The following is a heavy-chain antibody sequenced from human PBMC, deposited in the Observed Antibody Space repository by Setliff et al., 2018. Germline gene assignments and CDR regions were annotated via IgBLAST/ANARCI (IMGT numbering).Heavy chain of an antibody. D-gene: IGHD4-17*01. V-gene: IGHV3-7*03. CDR3: AKDLASGDYVYYFDY. Sequence: PGGSLRLSCAASALTFSSYWMNWVRQAPGKVLEWVANIKQDGSEIYYVDSVRCRFTISRDNAKNSLYLQINTLRAEDTAVYYCAKDLASGDYVYYFDYWCQGTLVTVSS. CDR1: ALTFSSYW. CDR2: IKQDGSEI. J-gene: IGHJ4*02.